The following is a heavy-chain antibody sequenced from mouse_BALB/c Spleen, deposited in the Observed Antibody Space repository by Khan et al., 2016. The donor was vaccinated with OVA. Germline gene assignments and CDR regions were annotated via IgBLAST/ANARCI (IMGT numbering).Heavy chain of an antibody. D-gene: IGHD3-3*01. J-gene: IGHJ1*01. CDR2: IRLKSNIYAT. CDR3: ARGWDWYFDV. Sequence: EVQLQESGGGLVQPGGSMKLSCVASVFTFSNYWMNWVRQSPEKGFEWVAEIRLKSNIYATHYAESVRGRFTISRDDSRSSVYLQMNNLGAEDTGIYYCARGWDWYFDVWGAGTTVTVSS. V-gene: IGHV6-6*02. CDR1: VFTFSNYW.